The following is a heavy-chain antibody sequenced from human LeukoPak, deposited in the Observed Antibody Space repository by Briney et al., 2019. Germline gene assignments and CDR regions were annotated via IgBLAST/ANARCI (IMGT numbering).Heavy chain of an antibody. CDR3: ARGGSRTYTYAIFDY. Sequence: PGRSLRLSCAASGLTFSGYAMSWVRQAPGKGLEWVSTIAPSGGTTYYADSVKGRFTVFRDNSIKSLYLQMNSLGAEDTAVYYCARGGSRTYTYAIFDYWGQGTLVTVSS. CDR1: GLTFSGYA. CDR2: IAPSGGTT. D-gene: IGHD5-18*01. V-gene: IGHV3-23*01. J-gene: IGHJ4*02.